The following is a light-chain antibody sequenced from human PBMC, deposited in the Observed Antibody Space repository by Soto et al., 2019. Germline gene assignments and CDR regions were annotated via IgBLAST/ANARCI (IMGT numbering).Light chain of an antibody. CDR3: QQSYSSPPT. V-gene: IGKV2-29*01. CDR1: QSLLRSDGKTY. J-gene: IGKJ1*01. Sequence: DIVMTQTPLALAVTPGQPASISCSSSQSLLRSDGKTYLYWYLQKPGQPPQLLIFAASSLQSGVPSRFSGSRSGPDFTLTISSLQTEDFATYYCQQSYSSPPTFGQGTKVDIK. CDR2: AAS.